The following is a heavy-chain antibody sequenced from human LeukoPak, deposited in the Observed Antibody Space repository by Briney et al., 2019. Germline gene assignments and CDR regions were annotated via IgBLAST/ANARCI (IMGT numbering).Heavy chain of an antibody. CDR2: INHSGST. V-gene: IGHV4-34*01. CDR1: GGSFSGYY. Sequence: SETLSLTCAVYGGSFSGYYWSWIRQPPGKGLEWIGEINHSGSTNYNPSLKSRVTISVDTSKNQFSLKLSSVTAADTAVYYCARAGGSPQGYAKDFDPWGQGTLVTASS. D-gene: IGHD5-12*01. CDR3: ARAGGSPQGYAKDFDP. J-gene: IGHJ5*02.